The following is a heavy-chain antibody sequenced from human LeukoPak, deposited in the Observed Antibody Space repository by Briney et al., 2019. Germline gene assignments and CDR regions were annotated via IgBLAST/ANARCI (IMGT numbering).Heavy chain of an antibody. V-gene: IGHV3-33*01. CDR2: IWYDGSNK. Sequence: GGSLRLSCAASGFTFSSYGMHWVRQAPGKGLEWVAVIWYDGSNKYYADSVKGRFTISRDNSKNTLYLQMNSLRAEDTAVYYCARDRVNTYYYDSSGYYLDYWGQGTLVTVSS. D-gene: IGHD3-22*01. CDR3: ARDRVNTYYYDSSGYYLDY. CDR1: GFTFSSYG. J-gene: IGHJ4*02.